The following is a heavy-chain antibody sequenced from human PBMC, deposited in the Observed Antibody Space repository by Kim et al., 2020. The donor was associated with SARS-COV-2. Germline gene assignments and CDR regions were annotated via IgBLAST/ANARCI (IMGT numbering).Heavy chain of an antibody. CDR2: ISYDGRNE. CDR3: ARGNYFESISLSDYYNGMDV. Sequence: GGSLRLSCAASGLTFDESAMNWVRQAPGKGLAWVAVISYDGRNEEYADSVKGRFTISRDNSKSTLYLQMNSLRVEDTAVYFWARGNYFESISLSDYYNGMDVWGQGTTVTVSS. CDR1: GLTFDESA. J-gene: IGHJ6*02. V-gene: IGHV3-30-3*01. D-gene: IGHD3-22*01.